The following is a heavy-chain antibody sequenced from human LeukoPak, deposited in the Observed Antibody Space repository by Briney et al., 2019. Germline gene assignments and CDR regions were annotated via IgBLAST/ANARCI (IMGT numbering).Heavy chain of an antibody. CDR2: IYYSGTT. J-gene: IGHJ4*02. CDR3: ARGYGNYAYFDY. V-gene: IGHV4-31*03. Sequence: PQTLSLTCTVSGGSINSGGYFWTWVRQHPGKGLEWIGYIYYSGTTYSNPSLKSRVTISIDTSKNQFSLRLSSVTAADTAVYYCARGYGNYAYFDYWGQGTLVTVSS. CDR1: GGSINSGGYF. D-gene: IGHD4-17*01.